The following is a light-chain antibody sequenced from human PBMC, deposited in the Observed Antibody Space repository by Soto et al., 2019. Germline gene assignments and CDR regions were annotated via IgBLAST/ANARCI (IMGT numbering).Light chain of an antibody. CDR2: DVS. Sequence: QSGLTQPASVSGSPGQTVIISCTGTSSDIGGYNSVSWYQQHPGRAPKLILFDVSNRPSKIPDRFSGSKSDNTASLTISGLQAEDEADYYCSSYSTSSTLILFGGGTKVTVL. CDR1: SSDIGGYNS. J-gene: IGLJ2*01. CDR3: SSYSTSSTLIL. V-gene: IGLV2-14*03.